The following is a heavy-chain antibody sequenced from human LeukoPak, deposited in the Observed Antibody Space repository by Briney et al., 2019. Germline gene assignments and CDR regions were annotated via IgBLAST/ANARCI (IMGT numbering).Heavy chain of an antibody. CDR1: GGSMSSYY. J-gene: IGHJ3*02. CDR3: ARGSSGYYYAFDI. V-gene: IGHV4-59*01. CDR2: VYYSGST. D-gene: IGHD3-22*01. Sequence: PSETLSLTCTVSGGSMSSYYWSWVRQPPGKGPEWIGYVYYSGSTDYNPSLKSRVTISVDTSKNQFSLKLTSVTAADTAVYYCARGSSGYYYAFDIWGQGTMVTVSS.